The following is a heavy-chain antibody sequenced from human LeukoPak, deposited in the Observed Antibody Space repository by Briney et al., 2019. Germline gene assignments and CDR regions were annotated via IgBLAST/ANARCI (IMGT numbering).Heavy chain of an antibody. D-gene: IGHD3-22*01. CDR2: ISGNSNNI. Sequence: GALRLSCAASGFTFPSYTMNWVRHAPGKGLEWISYISGNSNNIFYADSVKGRFTVSRDNVKNALYLQLSGLRVEDTAVYYCVRDHYYDASGSDWGQGTLVTVSS. J-gene: IGHJ4*02. V-gene: IGHV3-48*01. CDR1: GFTFPSYT. CDR3: VRDHYYDASGSD.